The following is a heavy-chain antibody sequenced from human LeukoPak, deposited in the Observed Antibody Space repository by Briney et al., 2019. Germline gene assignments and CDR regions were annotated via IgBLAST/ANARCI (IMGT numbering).Heavy chain of an antibody. Sequence: ASVKVSCKASGYTFTGYWMHWVRQAPGQGPEWMGVISPSGGSTIYAQKFKGRVTLARDMSTSTDYLELSSLRSEDTAVYYCARDNSVRYEVLWFNPWGQGTLVTVSS. CDR1: GYTFTGYW. CDR3: ARDNSVRYEVLWFNP. V-gene: IGHV1-46*01. CDR2: ISPSGGST. D-gene: IGHD3-9*01. J-gene: IGHJ5*02.